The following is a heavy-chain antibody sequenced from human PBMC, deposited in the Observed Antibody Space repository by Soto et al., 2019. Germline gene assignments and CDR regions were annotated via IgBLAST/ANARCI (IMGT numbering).Heavy chain of an antibody. CDR3: AKIWEGVSVPEPHNHYFDY. Sequence: LGESLKISCAASGFTFSSYAMSWVRQAPGKGLEWVSAISGSGGSTYYADSVKGRFTISRDNSKNTLYLQMNSLRAEDTAVYYCAKIWEGVSVPEPHNHYFDYWGQGTLVTVSS. J-gene: IGHJ4*02. D-gene: IGHD1-26*01. V-gene: IGHV3-23*01. CDR2: ISGSGGST. CDR1: GFTFSSYA.